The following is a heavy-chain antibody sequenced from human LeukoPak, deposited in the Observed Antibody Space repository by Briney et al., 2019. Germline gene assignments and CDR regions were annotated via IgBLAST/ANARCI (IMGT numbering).Heavy chain of an antibody. D-gene: IGHD3-3*01. Sequence: ASVKVSCKASGDTFTSYGISWVRQAPGQGLEWRGWISAYNGNTNYAQKLQGRVTMTTDTSTSTAYMELRSLRSDDTAVYYCARDLWRYDFWSGYSPNWFDPWGQGTLVTVSS. J-gene: IGHJ5*02. CDR1: GDTFTSYG. CDR3: ARDLWRYDFWSGYSPNWFDP. V-gene: IGHV1-18*01. CDR2: ISAYNGNT.